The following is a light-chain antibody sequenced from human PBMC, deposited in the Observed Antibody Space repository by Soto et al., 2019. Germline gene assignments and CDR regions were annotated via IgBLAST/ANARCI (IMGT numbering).Light chain of an antibody. CDR1: QRVGRN. J-gene: IGKJ1*01. CDR3: HQYGSSRWT. CDR2: AAS. V-gene: IGKV3-20*01. Sequence: EILMTQSPVTLSVSAGDRGTLSCRASQRVGRNVAWYQQKPGQAPRLLIYAASSRATGIPDRFSGSGSGTDFTLFINRLEPEDFAVYYCHQYGSSRWTFGQGTKVDIK.